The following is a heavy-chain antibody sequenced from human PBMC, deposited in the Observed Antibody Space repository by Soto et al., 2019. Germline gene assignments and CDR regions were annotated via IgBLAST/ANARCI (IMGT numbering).Heavy chain of an antibody. CDR3: ARSGQDSYWYFDL. Sequence: GESLKISCAASGFTVSSNYMSWVRQAPGKGLEWVSVIYSGGSTYYADSVKGRFTISRDNSKNTLYLQMNSLRAEDTAVYYCARSGQDSYWYFDLWGRGTLVTVSS. V-gene: IGHV3-53*01. CDR1: GFTVSSNY. CDR2: IYSGGST. J-gene: IGHJ2*01.